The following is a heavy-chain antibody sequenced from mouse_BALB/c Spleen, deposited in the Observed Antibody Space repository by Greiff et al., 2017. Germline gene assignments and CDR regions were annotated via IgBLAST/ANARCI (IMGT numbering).Heavy chain of an antibody. J-gene: IGHJ3*01. CDR2: INPSSGYT. D-gene: IGHD2-1*01. V-gene: IGHV1-4*01. CDR3: ARGGNYSFAY. CDR1: GYTFTSYT. Sequence: VKLMESGAELARPGASVKMSCKASGYTFTSYTMHWVKQRPGQGLEWIGYINPSSGYTNYNQKFKDKATLTADKSSSTAYMQLSSLTSEDSAVYYCARGGNYSFAYWGQGTLVTVSA.